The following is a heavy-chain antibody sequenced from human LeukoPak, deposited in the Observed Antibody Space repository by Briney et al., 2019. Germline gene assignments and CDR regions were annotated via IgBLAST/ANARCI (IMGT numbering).Heavy chain of an antibody. CDR3: ARRSPTEGNWFDP. CDR2: IYPGDSDI. CDR1: GYSFTKYW. D-gene: IGHD4-11*01. J-gene: IGHJ5*02. V-gene: IGHV5-51*01. Sequence: GESLKISCKGSGYSFTKYWIGWVRQMPGKGLEWMGIIYPGDSDIRYSPSFQGQVTISADKSISTAYLQWSSLKASDTAMYYCARRSPTEGNWFDPWGQGTLVTVSS.